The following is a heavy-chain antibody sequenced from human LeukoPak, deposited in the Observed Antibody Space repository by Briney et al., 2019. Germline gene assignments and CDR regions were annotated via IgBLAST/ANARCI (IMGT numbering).Heavy chain of an antibody. CDR2: ISYDGSNQ. CDR3: ARGASARQDF. D-gene: IGHD2-2*01. CDR1: GFTFSSYG. V-gene: IGHV3-30*03. Sequence: GSLRLSCAASGFTFSSYGMHWVRQAPGKGLEWVAVISYDGSNQYYGDSVKGRFTISRDNAKNTLYLQMDGLRADDTAVYYCARGASARQDFWGQGTLVTVSS. J-gene: IGHJ4*02.